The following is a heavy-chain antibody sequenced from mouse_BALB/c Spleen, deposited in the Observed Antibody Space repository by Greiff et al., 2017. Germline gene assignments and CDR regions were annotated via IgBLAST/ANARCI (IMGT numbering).Heavy chain of an antibody. Sequence: EVKLMESGGGLVQPGGSRKLSCAASGFTFSSFGMRWVRQAPEKGLEWVAYISSGSSTIYYADTVKGRFTISRDNPKNTLFLQMTSLRSEDTAMYYCAREAMDYWGQGTSVTVSS. CDR3: AREAMDY. V-gene: IGHV5-17*02. J-gene: IGHJ4*01. CDR2: ISSGSSTI. CDR1: GFTFSSFG.